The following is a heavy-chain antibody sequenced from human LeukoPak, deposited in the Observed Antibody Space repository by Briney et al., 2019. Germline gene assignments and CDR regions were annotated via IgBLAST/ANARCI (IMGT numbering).Heavy chain of an antibody. Sequence: PSETLSLTCTVSGGSISTYYWNWIRQPPGKGLEWIGYIYYSGSTNYNPSLKSRVTISVDTSKNQFSLRLSSVTAADTAVYYCARVRRGTALSFDYWGQGTLVTVSS. CDR1: GGSISTYY. J-gene: IGHJ4*02. V-gene: IGHV4-59*01. CDR2: IYYSGST. D-gene: IGHD1-1*01. CDR3: ARVRRGTALSFDY.